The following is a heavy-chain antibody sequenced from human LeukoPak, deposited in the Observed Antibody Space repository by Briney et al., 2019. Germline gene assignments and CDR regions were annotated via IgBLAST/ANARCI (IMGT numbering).Heavy chain of an antibody. V-gene: IGHV1-69*13. CDR2: IISIFGTA. Sequence: ASVKVSCMASGGIFSTYGISWVRQAPGQGLEWMGGIISIFGTANYAQKFRGRVTITADESTRTASMELSSLRSEDTAVYYCVIRSGSCDSHDALDIWDQGTTVTIPS. CDR1: GGIFSTYG. CDR3: VIRSGSCDSHDALDI. D-gene: IGHD3-10*01. J-gene: IGHJ3*02.